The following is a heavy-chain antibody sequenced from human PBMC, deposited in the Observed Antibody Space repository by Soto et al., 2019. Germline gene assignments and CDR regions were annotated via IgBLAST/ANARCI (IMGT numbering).Heavy chain of an antibody. D-gene: IGHD6-13*01. CDR2: IYHSGST. CDR1: GGSISSGGYS. V-gene: IGHV4-30-2*01. J-gene: IGHJ6*02. CDR3: ARAGHSRTWDYYYGMDV. Sequence: SETLSLTCTVSGGSISSGGYSWSWIRQPPGKGLEWIGYIYHSGSTYYNPSLKSRVTISVDTSKNQFSLKLSSVTAADTAVYYCARAGHSRTWDYYYGMDVWGQGTTVTVSS.